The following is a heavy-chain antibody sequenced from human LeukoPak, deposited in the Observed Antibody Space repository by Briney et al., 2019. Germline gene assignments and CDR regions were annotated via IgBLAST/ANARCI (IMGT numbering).Heavy chain of an antibody. Sequence: PSETLSLTCTVSGYSISTSYYWDWIRQPPGKGLEWIGTFYHGGSTYYNPSLKSRVTISVDTSKNQFSLKLSSVTAADTAVYYCARALRRVHAFDIWGQGTMVTVSS. CDR3: ARALRRVHAFDI. D-gene: IGHD3-10*01. V-gene: IGHV4-38-2*02. J-gene: IGHJ3*02. CDR2: FYHGGST. CDR1: GYSISTSYY.